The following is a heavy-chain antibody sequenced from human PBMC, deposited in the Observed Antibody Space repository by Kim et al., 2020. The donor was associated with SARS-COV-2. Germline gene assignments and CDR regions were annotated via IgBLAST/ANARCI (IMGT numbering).Heavy chain of an antibody. CDR3: ARGGRGFGELPYLFDY. CDR1: GFTFSSYD. V-gene: IGHV3-13*01. D-gene: IGHD3-10*01. CDR2: IGIAGDT. Sequence: GGSLRLSCAASGFTFSSYDMHWVRQATGKGLEWVSAIGIAGDTYYPGSVKGRFTISRENAKNSLYLQMNSLRAGDTAVYYCARGGRGFGELPYLFDYWGQGTLVTVSS. J-gene: IGHJ4*02.